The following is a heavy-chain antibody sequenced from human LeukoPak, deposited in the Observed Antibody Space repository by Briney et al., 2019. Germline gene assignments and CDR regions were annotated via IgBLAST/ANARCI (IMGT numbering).Heavy chain of an antibody. CDR1: GFTFNNYA. V-gene: IGHV3-23*01. CDR2: ISGGGETT. D-gene: IGHD4-17*01. J-gene: IGHJ4*02. CDR3: ARDYADYVGYFFFDY. Sequence: GGSPRLSCAASGFTFNNYAMNWVRQAPGKGLEWVSSISGGGETTYYADSAKGRLTISRDNSQNTLYLQMNSLRADDTAVYYCARDYADYVGYFFFDYWGQGTLVTVSS.